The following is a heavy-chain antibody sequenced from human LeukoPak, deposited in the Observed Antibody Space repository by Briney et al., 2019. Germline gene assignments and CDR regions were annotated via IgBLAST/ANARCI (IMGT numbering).Heavy chain of an antibody. J-gene: IGHJ4*02. V-gene: IGHV4-34*01. CDR1: GGSFSGYY. D-gene: IGHD2-21*02. CDR3: ARAYAVTAMDDY. Sequence: PSETLSLTCAVYGGSFSGYYWSWIRQSPGKGLEWIGEINHSGSTNYNPSLKSRVTISVDTSKNQSSLKLSSVTAADTAVYYCARAYAVTAMDDYWGQGTLVTVSS. CDR2: INHSGST.